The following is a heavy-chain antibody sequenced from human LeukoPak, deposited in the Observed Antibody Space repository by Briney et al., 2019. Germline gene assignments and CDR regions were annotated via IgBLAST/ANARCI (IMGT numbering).Heavy chain of an antibody. CDR2: IYHTGST. CDR1: SYSIRSDYY. V-gene: IGHV4-38-2*02. J-gene: IGHJ4*02. CDR3: AREAFGDIVAAHDY. D-gene: IGHD5-12*01. Sequence: SETLSLTCAVSSYSIRSDYYWGWIRQPPGKGLEWIGSIYHTGSTYKNPSLKSRVTISVDTSKNQFSLNLSSVTAADTAVYYRAREAFGDIVAAHDYWGQGTLVTVSS.